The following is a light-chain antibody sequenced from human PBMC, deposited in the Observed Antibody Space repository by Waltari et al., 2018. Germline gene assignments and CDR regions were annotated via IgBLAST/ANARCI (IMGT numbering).Light chain of an antibody. V-gene: IGKV3-15*01. CDR1: QSVSIN. CDR2: SAS. CDR3: QQHNDWPRT. Sequence: EVVMTQSPATLSVSPGERATLSCRASQSVSINLSWYQQKPGQAPRLLMYSASIRAAGIPARFSGSWSLTEFTLTISSLQSEDIAVYYCQQHNDWPRTFGQGTKVEI. J-gene: IGKJ1*01.